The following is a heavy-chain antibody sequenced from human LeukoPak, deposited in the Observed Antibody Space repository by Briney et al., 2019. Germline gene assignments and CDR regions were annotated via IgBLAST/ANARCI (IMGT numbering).Heavy chain of an antibody. V-gene: IGHV1-69*13. J-gene: IGHJ4*02. CDR1: GGTFSSYA. CDR3: ASVYTYYYDSSGYLFDY. D-gene: IGHD3-22*01. CDR2: IIPIFGTA. Sequence: GASVTVSCKASGGTFSSYAISWVRQAPGQGLEWMGGIIPIFGTANYAQKFQGRVTITADESTSTAYMELSSLRPEDTAVYYCASVYTYYYDSSGYLFDYWGQGTLVTVSS.